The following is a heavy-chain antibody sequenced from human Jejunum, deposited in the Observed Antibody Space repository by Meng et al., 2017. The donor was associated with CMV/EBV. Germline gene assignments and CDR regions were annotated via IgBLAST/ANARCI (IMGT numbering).Heavy chain of an antibody. Sequence: VLGGSISGYYWSWRRQRPGKGLEWIGYIYYAGSTTYNPALKSRITISVDTSKNQFSLKLSSVTAADTAVYYCARNYYGSGPLVFDIWGQGTMVTVSS. V-gene: IGHV4-59*01. CDR2: IYYAGST. CDR3: ARNYYGSGPLVFDI. CDR1: GGSISGYY. J-gene: IGHJ3*02. D-gene: IGHD3-10*01.